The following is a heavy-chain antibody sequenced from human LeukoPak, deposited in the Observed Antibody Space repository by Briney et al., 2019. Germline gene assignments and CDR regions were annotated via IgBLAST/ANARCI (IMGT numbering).Heavy chain of an antibody. CDR3: ARAPMGGYSYGRFDY. CDR2: IYPRDGST. Sequence: ASVKVSCKASGYTFTSNYIHWVRQAPGQGLEWMGMIYPRDGSTSYAQKFQGRVTVTRDTSTSTVHMELSGLRSEDTAVYYCARAPMGGYSYGRFDYWGQGTLVTVSS. J-gene: IGHJ4*02. D-gene: IGHD5-18*01. CDR1: GYTFTSNY. V-gene: IGHV1-46*01.